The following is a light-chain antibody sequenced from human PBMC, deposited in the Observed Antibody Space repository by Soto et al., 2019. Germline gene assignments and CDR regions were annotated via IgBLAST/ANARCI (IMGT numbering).Light chain of an antibody. CDR1: QSVLYSSNNKNY. CDR2: WAS. V-gene: IGKV4-1*01. J-gene: IGKJ1*01. Sequence: IVMTQSPDSLAVYLGERATINCKSSQSVLYSSNNKNYLAWYQQKPGQPPKLLIYWASTRESGVPDRFSGSGSGTAFTLTISSLQAEDVAVYYWQQYHRPRTFSQGTKVEIK. CDR3: QQYHRPRT.